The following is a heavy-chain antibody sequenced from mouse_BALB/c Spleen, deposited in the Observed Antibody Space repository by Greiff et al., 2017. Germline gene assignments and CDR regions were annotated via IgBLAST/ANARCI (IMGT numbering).Heavy chain of an antibody. J-gene: IGHJ3*01. CDR1: GFNIKDTY. CDR3: ALDGGYGYDAWFAY. V-gene: IGHV14-3*02. CDR2: IDPANGNT. Sequence: EVHLVESGAELVKPGASVKLSCTASGFNIKDTYMHWVKQRPEQGLEWIGRIDPANGNTKYDPKFQGKATITADTSSNTAYLQLSSLTSEDTAVYYCALDGGYGYDAWFAYWGQGTLVTVSA. D-gene: IGHD2-2*01.